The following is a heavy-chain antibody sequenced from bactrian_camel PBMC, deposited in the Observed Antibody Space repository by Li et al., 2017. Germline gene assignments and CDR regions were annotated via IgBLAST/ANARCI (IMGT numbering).Heavy chain of an antibody. V-gene: IGHV3S9*01. CDR3: ATGTFPRWLVPHIDY. CDR2: IDSDGST. CDR1: EFESARYC. J-gene: IGHJ4*01. Sequence: QVQLVESGGGLVQPGGSLRLPCTASEFESARYCLAWFRQVPGRERDKVATIDSDGSTTYSDSVKGRFTISRDNAKNTVYLQMNSLKSEDTALYYCATGTFPRWLVPHIDYWGQGTQVTVS. D-gene: IGHD6*01.